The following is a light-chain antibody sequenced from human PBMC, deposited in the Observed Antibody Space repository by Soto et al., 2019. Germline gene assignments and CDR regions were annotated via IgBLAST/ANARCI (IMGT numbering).Light chain of an antibody. Sequence: DIQMTQSPSTLSSSVGYIGTITCRSSQSISTWLAWYQHKPGKAPNLLIYKASNLESGVPSRFSGSGYGTEFPLTISSLQPDDFKTYYCQQYDSYPYTFGQGTKVDIK. V-gene: IGKV1-5*03. CDR1: QSISTW. CDR3: QQYDSYPYT. CDR2: KAS. J-gene: IGKJ2*01.